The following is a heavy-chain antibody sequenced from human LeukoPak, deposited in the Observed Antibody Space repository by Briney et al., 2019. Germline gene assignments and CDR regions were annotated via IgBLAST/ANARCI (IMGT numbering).Heavy chain of an antibody. CDR1: GGSVSRGGHY. D-gene: IGHD5-18*01. Sequence: SETLSLTCTVSGGSVSRGGHYWGWIRQPPGKGLEWIGYIYQSGTTNCNPSLKSRVTLSVDKSKNQFSLKLSSVTAADTAVYYCARDWAAMVYLDSWGQGTLVTVSS. CDR2: IYQSGTT. CDR3: ARDWAAMVYLDS. J-gene: IGHJ4*02. V-gene: IGHV4-61*08.